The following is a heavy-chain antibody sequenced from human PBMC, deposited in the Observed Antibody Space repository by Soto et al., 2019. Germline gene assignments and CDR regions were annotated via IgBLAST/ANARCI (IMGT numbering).Heavy chain of an antibody. CDR1: GFSFSGYA. J-gene: IGHJ4*02. D-gene: IGHD6-6*01. V-gene: IGHV3-23*01. Sequence: GGSLRLSCVASGFSFSGYAMSWVRQAPGKGLVWVSSMTATGVSIYYADSVRGRFTISRDNSKNTLYLQMSSLGAEDTARYYCAKDSIPYSSSYDLDHWGRGALVTVSS. CDR2: MTATGVSI. CDR3: AKDSIPYSSSYDLDH.